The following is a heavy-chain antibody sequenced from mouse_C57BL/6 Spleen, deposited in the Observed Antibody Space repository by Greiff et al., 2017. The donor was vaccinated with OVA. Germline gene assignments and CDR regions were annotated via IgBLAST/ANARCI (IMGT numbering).Heavy chain of an antibody. J-gene: IGHJ2*01. CDR3: AREEINTNFDY. V-gene: IGHV5-16*01. Sequence: DVKLVESEGGLVQPGSSMKLSCTASGFTFSDYYMAWVRQVPEKGLEWVANINYDGSSHYYLDSLKSRFIISRDNAKNMLYLQMISLKSADTATCYCAREEINTNFDYWGQGTTLTVSS. CDR1: GFTFSDYY. CDR2: INYDGSSH. D-gene: IGHD5-1-1*01.